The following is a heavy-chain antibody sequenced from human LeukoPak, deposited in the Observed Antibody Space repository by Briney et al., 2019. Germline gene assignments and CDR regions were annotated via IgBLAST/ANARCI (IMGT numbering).Heavy chain of an antibody. CDR3: ARDHYDFWSGYKGMDV. CDR1: GGSVSSGSYY. CDR2: IYYSGST. Sequence: TSETLSLTCTVSGGSVSSGSYYWSWIRQPPGKGLEWIGYIYYSGSTNYNPSLKSRVTISVDTSKNQFSLKLSSVTAAGTAVYYCARDHYDFWSGYKGMDVWGQGTTVTVSS. V-gene: IGHV4-61*01. D-gene: IGHD3-3*01. J-gene: IGHJ6*02.